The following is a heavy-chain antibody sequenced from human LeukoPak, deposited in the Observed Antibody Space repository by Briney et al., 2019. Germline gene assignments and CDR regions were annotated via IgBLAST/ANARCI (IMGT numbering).Heavy chain of an antibody. Sequence: GGSLRLSCAASGLTFSSYAMSWVRQAPGKGLEWVSTISGSGGSTFYADSVKGRFTISRDNSRDTLYLQMNSLRAEDTALYYCATPIRLYCGSTSCYNFDYWGQGALVTVSS. J-gene: IGHJ4*02. V-gene: IGHV3-23*01. CDR2: ISGSGGST. CDR1: GLTFSSYA. CDR3: ATPIRLYCGSTSCYNFDY. D-gene: IGHD2-2*02.